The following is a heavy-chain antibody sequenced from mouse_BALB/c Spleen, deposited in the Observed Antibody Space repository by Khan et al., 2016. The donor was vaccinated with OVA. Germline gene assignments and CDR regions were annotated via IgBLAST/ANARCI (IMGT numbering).Heavy chain of an antibody. CDR1: GYTFSTYW. CDR3: ERDRIDY. V-gene: IGHV1-7*01. J-gene: IGHJ2*01. CDR2: INPTSGYT. Sequence: QVQLKQSGAELAKPGASVKMSCKASGYTFSTYWMHWVKQRPGQGLEWIGYINPTSGYTDYNDTFKDKATLSADKSSSTAYMQLNSLTSEDSAVYYSERDRIDYWGQGTTLTVSS.